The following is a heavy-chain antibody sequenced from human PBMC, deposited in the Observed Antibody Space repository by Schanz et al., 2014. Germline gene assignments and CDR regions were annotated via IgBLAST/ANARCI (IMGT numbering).Heavy chain of an antibody. CDR1: GYDFHIYA. V-gene: IGHV1-18*01. D-gene: IGHD2-2*01. Sequence: QILLVQPGPEVKKPGASVTVSCKASGYDFHIYAYSWVRQAPGQGLEWMGWISGYNGKTIYLDNLEDRISMTTDTATSTAYMELRNLRSADTAVYYCARDGNQPLDAWGQGTLVTVSS. CDR2: ISGYNGKT. J-gene: IGHJ5*02. CDR3: ARDGNQPLDA.